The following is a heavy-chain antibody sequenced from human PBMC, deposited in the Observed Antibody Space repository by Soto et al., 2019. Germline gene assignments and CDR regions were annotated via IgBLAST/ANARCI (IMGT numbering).Heavy chain of an antibody. V-gene: IGHV4-34*01. CDR3: ARVLYTIAGAGTRFDP. CDR2: INHSGST. D-gene: IGHD6-13*01. CDR1: GVSFSGYY. J-gene: IGHJ5*02. Sequence: QVQLQQWGAGLLKPSETLFLTCAVYGVSFSGYYWSWIRQPPGKGLEWIGEINHSGSTNYNPSLKSRVTISVDTSKNQFSLKLSSVTAADTAVYYCARVLYTIAGAGTRFDPWGQGTLVTVSS.